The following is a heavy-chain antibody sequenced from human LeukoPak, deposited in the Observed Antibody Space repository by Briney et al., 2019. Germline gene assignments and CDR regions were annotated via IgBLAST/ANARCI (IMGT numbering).Heavy chain of an antibody. CDR3: AKDIYYGSGSYYLGAFDI. CDR1: GFTFDDYA. V-gene: IGHV3-9*01. Sequence: GRSLRLSCAASGFTFDDYAMHWVRQAPGKGLEWVSGISWNSGSIGYADSVKGRFTISRDNAKNSLYLQMNSLRAEDTALYYCAKDIYYGSGSYYLGAFDIWGQGTMVTVSS. D-gene: IGHD3-10*01. J-gene: IGHJ3*02. CDR2: ISWNSGSI.